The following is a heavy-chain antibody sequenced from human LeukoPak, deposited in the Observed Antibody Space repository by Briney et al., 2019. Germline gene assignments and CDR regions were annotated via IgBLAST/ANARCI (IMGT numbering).Heavy chain of an antibody. CDR1: GFTFDDYA. D-gene: IGHD6-19*01. Sequence: PGRSLRLSCAASGFTFDDYAMHWVRQAPGKGLEWVSGISWNSGSIGYADSVKGRFTISRDNAKNSLYLQMNSLRAEDTALYYCAKDNGAVAVTYFDYWGQGTLVTVSS. V-gene: IGHV3-9*01. CDR2: ISWNSGSI. J-gene: IGHJ4*02. CDR3: AKDNGAVAVTYFDY.